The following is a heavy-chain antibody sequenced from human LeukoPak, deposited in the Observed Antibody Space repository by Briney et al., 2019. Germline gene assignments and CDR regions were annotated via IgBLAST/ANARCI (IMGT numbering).Heavy chain of an antibody. D-gene: IGHD6-13*01. CDR1: GGSISSSSYY. Sequence: PSETLSLTCTVSGGSISSSSYYWGWIRQPPGKGLEWIGSIYYSGSTYYNPSLKSRVTISVDRSKNQFSLKLSSVTAADTAVYYCARAAGIAAPAGGLTEDYWGQGTLVTVSS. CDR2: IYYSGST. J-gene: IGHJ4*02. CDR3: ARAAGIAAPAGGLTEDY. V-gene: IGHV4-39*07.